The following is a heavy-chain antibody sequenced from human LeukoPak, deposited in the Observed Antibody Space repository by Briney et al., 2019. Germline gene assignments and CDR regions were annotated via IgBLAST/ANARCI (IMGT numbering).Heavy chain of an antibody. CDR1: GFTFSSYW. CDR2: IKGDGIAT. V-gene: IGHV3-74*01. CDR3: ARASSPID. D-gene: IGHD2-15*01. J-gene: IGHJ4*02. Sequence: GGSLRLSCAASGFTFSSYWMHWVRQAPGKGLVWVSHIKGDGIATNYADSVKGRFTISRDNAKNTLYLQMNSLRAEDTAVYYCARASSPIDWGQGTLVTVSS.